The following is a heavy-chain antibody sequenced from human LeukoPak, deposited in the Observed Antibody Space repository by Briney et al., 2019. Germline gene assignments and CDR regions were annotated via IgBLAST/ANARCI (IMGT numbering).Heavy chain of an antibody. CDR3: ASSSGSYANDN. CDR1: GFTFSSYA. CDR2: ISYDGSNK. J-gene: IGHJ4*02. V-gene: IGHV3-30-3*01. Sequence: GGSLRLSCAASGFTFSSYAMHWIRQAPGKGLEWVAVISYDGSNKYYADSVKGRFTISRDNSKNTLYLQMNSLGAEDTAVYYCASSSGSYANDNWGQGTLVTVPS. D-gene: IGHD1-26*01.